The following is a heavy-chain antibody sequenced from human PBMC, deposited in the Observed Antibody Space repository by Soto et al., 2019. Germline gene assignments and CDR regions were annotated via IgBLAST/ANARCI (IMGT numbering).Heavy chain of an antibody. CDR1: GGTFRTSA. D-gene: IGHD3-3*02. CDR2: IMPVFPTP. J-gene: IGHJ6*01. V-gene: IGHV1-69*12. CDR3: ARDKDRQQLGGNYYYIMDV. Sequence: QVQLVKSGAEVKKPGSSVKVSCKTSGGTFRTSAISWVRQAPRQGLEWMGGIMPVFPTPDYAQKFQGRVTITADESTSTAYMELSSLRSEDTAVYYCARDKDRQQLGGNYYYIMDVWGQGTTVTVSS.